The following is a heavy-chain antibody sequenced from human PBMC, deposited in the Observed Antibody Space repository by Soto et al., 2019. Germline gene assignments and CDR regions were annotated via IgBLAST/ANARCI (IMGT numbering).Heavy chain of an antibody. V-gene: IGHV3-7*01. J-gene: IGHJ6*02. Sequence: GGSLRLSCAASGFTFSSYWMSWVRQAPGKGLEWVANIKQDGSEKYYVDSVKGRFTISRDNAKNSLYLQMNSLRAEDTAVYYCARRIDTESEWELLFGYYYYYGMDVWGQGTTVTVSS. CDR2: IKQDGSEK. D-gene: IGHD1-26*01. CDR3: ARRIDTESEWELLFGYYYYYGMDV. CDR1: GFTFSSYW.